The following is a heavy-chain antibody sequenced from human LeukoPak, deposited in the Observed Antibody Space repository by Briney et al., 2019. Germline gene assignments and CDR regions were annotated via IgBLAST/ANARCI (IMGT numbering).Heavy chain of an antibody. CDR2: IYSGGST. Sequence: PGWSLRLSCAASGFTVSSNYMSWVRQAPGKGLEWVSSIYSGGSTYYTDSVKGRFTISRDNSKNTLYLQMNSLRAEDTAVYYCARDLAGYNSFDYWGQGTLVTVSS. D-gene: IGHD5-24*01. CDR3: ARDLAGYNSFDY. V-gene: IGHV3-66*01. CDR1: GFTVSSNY. J-gene: IGHJ4*02.